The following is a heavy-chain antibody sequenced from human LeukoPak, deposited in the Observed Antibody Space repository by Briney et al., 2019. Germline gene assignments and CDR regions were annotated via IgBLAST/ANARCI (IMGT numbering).Heavy chain of an antibody. CDR3: SSGNSHAFDI. Sequence: AGGSLRLSCAAPGFTFSSYWMHWVRQAPGKGLVWVSRINSDGSSTSYADSVKGRFTISRDNAKNTLYLQMNNLRAEDTAVYYCSSGNSHAFDIWGQGTMVTVSS. CDR2: INSDGSST. J-gene: IGHJ3*02. V-gene: IGHV3-74*01. D-gene: IGHD4-23*01. CDR1: GFTFSSYW.